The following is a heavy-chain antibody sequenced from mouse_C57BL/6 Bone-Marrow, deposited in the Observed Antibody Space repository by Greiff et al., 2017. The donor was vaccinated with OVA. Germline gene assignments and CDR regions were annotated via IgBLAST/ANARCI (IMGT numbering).Heavy chain of an antibody. CDR1: GYTFTSYY. Sequence: QVQLQQPGAELVKPGASVKLSCKSSGYTFTSYYMSWVKQRPGQGLEWIGGINPSNGGTNFNEKFKSKATLTADKSSNTAYMQLSSLTSEDSAVYYCSRSGYGGFGYWGQGTLVTVSA. CDR3: SRSGYGGFGY. V-gene: IGHV1S81*02. CDR2: INPSNGGT. D-gene: IGHD1-1*02. J-gene: IGHJ3*01.